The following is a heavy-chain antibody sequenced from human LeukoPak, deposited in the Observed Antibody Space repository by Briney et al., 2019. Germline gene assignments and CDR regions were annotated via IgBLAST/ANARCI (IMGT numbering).Heavy chain of an antibody. CDR2: IYYSGTT. V-gene: IGHV4-59*12. J-gene: IGHJ4*02. CDR3: ARSLTGDEFISVV. CDR1: GGSITSYY. D-gene: IGHD7-27*01. Sequence: ETSETLSLTCTVSGGSITSYYRSWIRLPPEKGLEWIGYIYYSGTTNYNPSLKSRLTISVDTSKNQFSLKLSSVTAADTAVYYCARSLTGDEFISVVWGQGTLVTVSS.